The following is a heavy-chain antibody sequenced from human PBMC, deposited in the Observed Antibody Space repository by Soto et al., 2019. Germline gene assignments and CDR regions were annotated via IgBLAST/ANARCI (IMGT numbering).Heavy chain of an antibody. Sequence: SETLSLTCTVSGGSISSGGYYWSWIRQHPGKGLEWIGYIYYSGSTYYNPSLKSRVTISVDTSKNQFSLKLSSVTAADTAVYYCARAPGGGDFSLGWFDPWGQGTLVTVSS. CDR1: GGSISSGGYY. J-gene: IGHJ5*02. CDR2: IYYSGST. D-gene: IGHD2-21*02. CDR3: ARAPGGGDFSLGWFDP. V-gene: IGHV4-31*03.